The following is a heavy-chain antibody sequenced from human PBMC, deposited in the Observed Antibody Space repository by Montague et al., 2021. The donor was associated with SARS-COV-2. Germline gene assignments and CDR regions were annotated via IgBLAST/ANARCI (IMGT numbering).Heavy chain of an antibody. Sequence: SETLSLTCNVSGGSISSSTYYWGWIRQPPGKGLEWIGSIHYSGSTYYNPSLKSRVSISVDTSKNQFSLKLSSVTAADTAVYYCARLWDTVYYYYGMDVWGQGTTVTVSS. CDR2: IHYSGST. V-gene: IGHV4-39*01. J-gene: IGHJ6*02. D-gene: IGHD1-26*01. CDR3: ARLWDTVYYYYGMDV. CDR1: GGSISSSTYY.